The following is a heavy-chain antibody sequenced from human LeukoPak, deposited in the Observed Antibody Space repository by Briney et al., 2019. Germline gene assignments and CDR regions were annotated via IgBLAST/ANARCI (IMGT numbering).Heavy chain of an antibody. D-gene: IGHD1-26*01. J-gene: IGHJ4*02. Sequence: SGTLSLTCAVSGGSILSTNWWSWVRPPPGKGLEWIGEVHLSGASNYNPSLKSRVSMPIDKSRSHLSLELTSVTAADTAIYYCARESGAFSPFGFWGQGTLVTVSS. V-gene: IGHV4-4*02. CDR1: GGSILSTNW. CDR2: VHLSGAS. CDR3: ARESGAFSPFGF.